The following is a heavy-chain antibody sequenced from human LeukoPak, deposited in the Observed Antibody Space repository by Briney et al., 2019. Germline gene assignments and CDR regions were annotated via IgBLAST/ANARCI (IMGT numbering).Heavy chain of an antibody. CDR3: AREEGDPSSGWCQNWFDP. D-gene: IGHD6-19*01. J-gene: IGHJ5*02. CDR2: IWYDGSNK. Sequence: GRSLRLSCAASGFTFSSYGMHWVRQAPGKGLEWVAVIWYDGSNKYYADSVKGRFTISRDNSKNTLYLQMNSLRAEDTAVYYCAREEGDPSSGWCQNWFDPWGQGTLVTVSS. CDR1: GFTFSSYG. V-gene: IGHV3-33*01.